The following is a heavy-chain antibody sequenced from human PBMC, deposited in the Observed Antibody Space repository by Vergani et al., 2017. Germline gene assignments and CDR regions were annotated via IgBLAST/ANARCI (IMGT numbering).Heavy chain of an antibody. Sequence: EVQLVETGGGLIQPGGSLRLSCAASGFTVSSNYMSWVRQAPGKGLEWVSGIYSGGSTYYTDSVKGRFTISADKTISTAYLQWGSLKASDTAMYYCARQARWDGFDPWGQGTLVTVSS. CDR1: GFTVSSNY. D-gene: IGHD1-26*01. CDR3: ARQARWDGFDP. CDR2: IYSGGST. J-gene: IGHJ5*02. V-gene: IGHV3-53*02.